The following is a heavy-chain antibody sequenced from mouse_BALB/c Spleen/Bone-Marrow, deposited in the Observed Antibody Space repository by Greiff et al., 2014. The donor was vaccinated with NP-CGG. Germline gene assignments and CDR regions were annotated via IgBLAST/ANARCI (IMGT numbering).Heavy chain of an antibody. CDR3: AREGWLLRFDY. Sequence: VQLQQSGPELVKPGASVKMSCKASGYTFTAYVMHWVKQKPGQGLEWIGYINPYNDGTNYIEKFKGKATLTSDIPSSTAYMGLSSLTSEDSAVYYCAREGWLLRFDYWGQGTTLTVSS. CDR2: INPYNDGT. CDR1: GYTFTAYV. V-gene: IGHV1-14*01. D-gene: IGHD2-3*01. J-gene: IGHJ2*01.